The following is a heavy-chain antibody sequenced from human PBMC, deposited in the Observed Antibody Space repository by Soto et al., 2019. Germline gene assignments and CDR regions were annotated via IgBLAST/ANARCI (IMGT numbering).Heavy chain of an antibody. CDR3: ARGRYVLRFLKWSNNNWFDP. V-gene: IGHV4-34*01. Sequence: SETLSRTCAVYGGSFSGYYWSWIRQPPGKGLEWIGEINHSGSTNYNPSLKSRVTISVDTSKNQFSLKLSSVTAADTAVYYCARGRYVLRFLKWSNNNWFDPWGQGTLVTVSS. CDR1: GGSFSGYY. CDR2: INHSGST. D-gene: IGHD3-3*01. J-gene: IGHJ5*02.